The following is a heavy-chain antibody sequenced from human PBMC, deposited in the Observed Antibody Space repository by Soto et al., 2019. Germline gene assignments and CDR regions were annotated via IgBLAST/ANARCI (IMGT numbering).Heavy chain of an antibody. Sequence: GGSLRLSCAASGFTFNNAWMSWVRQAPGKGLEWVGRIKGEADGGTTDYAAPVKGRITISRDHSKDTLYLRMNSLKTEDTAVYYCTTGLSNGYYNFDYWGQGTPVTSPQ. CDR3: TTGLSNGYYNFDY. CDR2: IKGEADGGTT. V-gene: IGHV3-15*01. CDR1: GFTFNNAW. J-gene: IGHJ4*02. D-gene: IGHD3-22*01.